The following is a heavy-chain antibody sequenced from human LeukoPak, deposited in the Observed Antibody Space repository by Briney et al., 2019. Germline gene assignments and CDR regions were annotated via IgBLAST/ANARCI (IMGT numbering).Heavy chain of an antibody. V-gene: IGHV1-18*01. D-gene: IGHD1-26*01. CDR2: ISTYYGST. CDR1: GYTFTSYG. J-gene: IGHJ4*02. Sequence: ASVKVSCKASGYTFTSYGISWVRQAPGQGLEWMGWISTYYGSTNYAQKFQGRVTLTTDTSTSTAYMELRSLRSDDTAVYYCARVGSGSEIGDFDYWGQGTLVTVSS. CDR3: ARVGSGSEIGDFDY.